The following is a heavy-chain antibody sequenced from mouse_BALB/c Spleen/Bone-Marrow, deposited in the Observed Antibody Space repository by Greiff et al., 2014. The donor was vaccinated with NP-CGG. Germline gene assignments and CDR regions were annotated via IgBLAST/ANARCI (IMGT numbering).Heavy chain of an antibody. J-gene: IGHJ3*01. CDR3: AAYYYGTYGFAY. CDR2: IDPANCNT. V-gene: IGHV14-3*02. Sequence: DVKLQESGAELVKPGASVKLSCTASGSNIKDTYMHWVKQRPEQGLEWIGRIDPANCNTKYDPKFQGKATITADTSSNTAYLQLSSLTSEDTAVYYCAAYYYGTYGFAYWGQGTLVTVSA. D-gene: IGHD1-1*01. CDR1: GSNIKDTY.